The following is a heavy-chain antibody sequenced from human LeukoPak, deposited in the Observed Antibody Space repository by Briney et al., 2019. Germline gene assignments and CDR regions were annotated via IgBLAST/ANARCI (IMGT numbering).Heavy chain of an antibody. J-gene: IGHJ4*02. Sequence: ASVKVSCKASGYTFSSYGISWVRQAPGQGLEWMGWITSYNGNTKYAQQLQGRVTMTTDTSTGTAYMELRSLRSDETAVYYCARAGAAAGTPFDYWGQGTLVTVSS. V-gene: IGHV1-18*01. CDR1: GYTFSSYG. CDR3: ARAGAAAGTPFDY. D-gene: IGHD6-13*01. CDR2: ITSYNGNT.